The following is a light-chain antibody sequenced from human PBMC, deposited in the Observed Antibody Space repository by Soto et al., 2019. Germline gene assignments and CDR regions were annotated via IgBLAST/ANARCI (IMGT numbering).Light chain of an antibody. CDR1: SSDVGGYNY. V-gene: IGLV2-11*01. CDR2: DVS. CDR3: CSYAGRYTWV. J-gene: IGLJ1*01. Sequence: QSALTQPRSVSGSPGQSVTISCTGTSSDVGGYNYVSWYQQHPGKAPKLMIYDVSKRPSGVTDRFSGSKSGNTASLTISGLQAEDEADYYCCSYAGRYTWVFGTGTKVTVL.